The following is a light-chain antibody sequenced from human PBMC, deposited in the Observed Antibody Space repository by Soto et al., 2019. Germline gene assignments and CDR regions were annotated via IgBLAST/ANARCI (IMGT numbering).Light chain of an antibody. Sequence: QSALTQPPSASGSPGQSVTISCTGTSSDVGGYNYVSWYQQHPGKVPKLMIYEVTKRPSGVPDRFSGSKSGNTASLTVSGLQAEDEADYYCSSYAGSNILVFAGGTKVTVL. J-gene: IGLJ3*02. CDR3: SSYAGSNILV. V-gene: IGLV2-8*01. CDR1: SSDVGGYNY. CDR2: EVT.